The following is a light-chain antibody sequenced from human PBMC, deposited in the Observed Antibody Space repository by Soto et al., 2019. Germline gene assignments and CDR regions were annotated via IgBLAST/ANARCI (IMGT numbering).Light chain of an antibody. Sequence: EIVLTQSPATLSLSPGERATLSCRASQSVSSSLAWYQQKPGQAPRLLIYDASNRATGIPARFSGSGSGTDFTLTISSLEPEDFAVYYCQKRSNWPTTFGQGTKVDIK. CDR3: QKRSNWPTT. J-gene: IGKJ1*01. CDR1: QSVSSS. CDR2: DAS. V-gene: IGKV3-11*01.